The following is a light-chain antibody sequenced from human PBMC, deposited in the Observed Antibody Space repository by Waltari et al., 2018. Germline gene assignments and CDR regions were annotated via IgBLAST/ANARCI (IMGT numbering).Light chain of an antibody. CDR2: DAS. J-gene: IGKJ1*01. CDR3: QQYNSDSQN. CDR1: QSIDSW. Sequence: DIQMTKSPSTLSASVGDRVPITCRASQSIDSWLAWYQQKPGKAPKLLIYDASSLERGVPSRFSGSGSGTEFTLTISSLQPDDFATYYCQQYNSDSQNFGQGTKVEIK. V-gene: IGKV1-5*01.